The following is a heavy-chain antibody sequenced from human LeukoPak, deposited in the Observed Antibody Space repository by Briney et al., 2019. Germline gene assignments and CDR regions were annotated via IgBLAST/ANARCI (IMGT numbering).Heavy chain of an antibody. D-gene: IGHD2/OR15-2a*01. CDR3: ARYGSGYYSWFDS. Sequence: HAGGSLRLSCAAAGFAFSDFWMHWVRQAPEKGLVWVSRINSDGSTTNYADSVKGRFTISRDNAKNTLYLQMNSLRAEDTAVYYCARYGSGYYSWFDSWGQGTLVTVSS. J-gene: IGHJ5*01. V-gene: IGHV3-74*01. CDR2: INSDGSTT. CDR1: GFAFSDFW.